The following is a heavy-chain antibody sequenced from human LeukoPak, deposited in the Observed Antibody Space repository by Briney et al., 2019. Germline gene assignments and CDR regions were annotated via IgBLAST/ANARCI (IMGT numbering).Heavy chain of an antibody. Sequence: GASVKVSCKVSGYTLTELPMHWVRQAPGKGLEWMGGFDPEDGETIYAQKFQGRVTMTEDRSTDTAYMELSSLRSEDAAVYYCATCPRGTTAGDLDYWGQGTLVTVSS. CDR1: GYTLTELP. D-gene: IGHD1-1*01. CDR2: FDPEDGET. J-gene: IGHJ4*02. CDR3: ATCPRGTTAGDLDY. V-gene: IGHV1-24*01.